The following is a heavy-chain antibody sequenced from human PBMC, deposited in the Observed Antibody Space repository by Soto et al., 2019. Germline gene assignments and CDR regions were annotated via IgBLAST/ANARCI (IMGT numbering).Heavy chain of an antibody. CDR3: ASSYGNAWYTY. CDR2: IYYSGCT. J-gene: IGHJ4*02. Sequence: PSETLSLTCTVSGGSISSGGYYWSWIRQHPGKGLEWIGYIYYSGCTYSNPSLKSRVTMSVDKSKNQFSLKLSSVTAADTAVYYCASSYGNAWYTYWGQGIQVTVS. D-gene: IGHD6-13*01. V-gene: IGHV4-31*03. CDR1: GGSISSGGYY.